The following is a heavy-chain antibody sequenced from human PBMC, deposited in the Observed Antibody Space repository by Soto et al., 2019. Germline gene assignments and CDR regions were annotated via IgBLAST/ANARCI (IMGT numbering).Heavy chain of an antibody. CDR3: AREGFNYGHDRVGGMDG. V-gene: IGHV1-69*01. D-gene: IGHD3-10*01. CDR1: GGTFSSYA. CDR2: IIPIFGTA. J-gene: IGHJ6*02. Sequence: QVQLVQSGAEVKKPGSSVKVSCKASGGTFSSYAINWVRQAPGQGLEWMGGIIPIFGTANYAQRFQGRVTITADESTSTAYMELSSMRSEDTAVYYCAREGFNYGHDRVGGMDGWGQGTTVTVSS.